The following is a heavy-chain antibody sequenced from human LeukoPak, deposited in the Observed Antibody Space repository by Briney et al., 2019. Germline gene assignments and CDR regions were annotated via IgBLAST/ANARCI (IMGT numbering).Heavy chain of an antibody. D-gene: IGHD3-22*01. Sequence: SETLSLTCTVSGGSISSYYWSWIRQPPGKGLEWIGYIYYSGSTNYNPSLKSRVTISVDTSKNQFSLKLSSVTAADTAVYYCARDQHYYDSSGYFDYWGQGTLSPSPQ. V-gene: IGHV4-59*01. CDR2: IYYSGST. CDR3: ARDQHYYDSSGYFDY. J-gene: IGHJ4*02. CDR1: GGSISSYY.